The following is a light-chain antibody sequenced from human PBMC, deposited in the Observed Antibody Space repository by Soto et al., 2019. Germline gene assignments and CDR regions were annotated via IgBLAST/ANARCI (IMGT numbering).Light chain of an antibody. CDR1: QSVSSSY. V-gene: IGKV3-20*01. Sequence: IVLTQSPGTLSLKPGERATLSCRASQSVSSSYLAWYQQKPGQAPRLLIYGASSRATGIPDRFSGSGSGTDFTLTISRLEPEDFAVYYCHQYGSSPLTFGGGTIVDVK. J-gene: IGKJ4*01. CDR2: GAS. CDR3: HQYGSSPLT.